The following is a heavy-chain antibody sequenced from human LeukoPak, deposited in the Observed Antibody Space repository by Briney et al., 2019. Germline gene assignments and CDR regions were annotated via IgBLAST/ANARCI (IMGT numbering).Heavy chain of an antibody. V-gene: IGHV4-39*02. CDR2: IYYSGST. CDR1: GGSISSSSYY. Sequence: SETLSLTCTVSGGSISSSSYYWGWIRQPPGKGLEWIGSIYYSGSTYYNPSLKSRVTISVDTSKNQFSLKLSSVTAADTAVYYCARERGVVPYCFDYWGQGTLVTVSS. J-gene: IGHJ4*02. D-gene: IGHD3-10*01. CDR3: ARERGVVPYCFDY.